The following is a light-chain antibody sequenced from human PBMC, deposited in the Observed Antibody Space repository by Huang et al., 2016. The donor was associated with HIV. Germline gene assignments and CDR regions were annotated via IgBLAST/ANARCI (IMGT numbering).Light chain of an antibody. CDR3: QQSDSTPYT. V-gene: IGKV1-39*01. J-gene: IGKJ2*01. CDR1: QSFSSS. CDR2: AAS. Sequence: DIQMTQSPSSLSASVGDRVTISCRSSQSFSSSLNWYQQRPGKAPKFLIYAASSLQSGVPSRFSGSGSGTDFSLTINSLQPEDFATYYCQQSDSTPYTFGQGTKLEIK.